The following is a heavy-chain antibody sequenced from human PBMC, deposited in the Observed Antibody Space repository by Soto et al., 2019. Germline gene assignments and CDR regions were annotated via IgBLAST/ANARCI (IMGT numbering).Heavy chain of an antibody. CDR3: ARVCSGGSCYSALVY. D-gene: IGHD2-15*01. J-gene: IGHJ4*02. CDR2: INAGNGNT. Sequence: GASVKFSCKASGYTFTSYAMHWVRQAPGQRLEWMGWINAGNGNTKYSQKFQGRVTITRDTSASTAYMELSSLRSEDTAVYYCARVCSGGSCYSALVYWGQGTLVTVSS. V-gene: IGHV1-3*01. CDR1: GYTFTSYA.